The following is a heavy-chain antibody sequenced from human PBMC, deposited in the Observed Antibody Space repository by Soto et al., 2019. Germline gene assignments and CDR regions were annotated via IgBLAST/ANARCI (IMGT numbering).Heavy chain of an antibody. CDR1: GFTFSSYG. D-gene: IGHD3-3*01. CDR3: AKELSDVWSGYLNPYIDY. Sequence: PGGSLRLSCAASGFTFSSYGMHWVRQAPGKGLGWVAVISYDGSNKYYADSVKGRFTISRDNSKNTLYLQMNSLRAEDTAVYYCAKELSDVWSGYLNPYIDYWGQGTLVTVSS. CDR2: ISYDGSNK. V-gene: IGHV3-30*18. J-gene: IGHJ4*02.